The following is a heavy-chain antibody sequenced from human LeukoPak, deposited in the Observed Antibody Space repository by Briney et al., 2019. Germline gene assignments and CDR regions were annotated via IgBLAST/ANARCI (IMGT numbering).Heavy chain of an antibody. Sequence: GASVKVSCKASGYNFDEFGIAWVRQAPGQGLEWMGWINTHNGNTKYAQQYQGRVTMTTDTSTSTVYMELRSLRSDDTAVYFCARDTPQHLKRYDYWGQGTQVTVSS. CDR2: INTHNGNT. J-gene: IGHJ4*02. V-gene: IGHV1-18*01. D-gene: IGHD6-13*01. CDR1: GYNFDEFG. CDR3: ARDTPQHLKRYDY.